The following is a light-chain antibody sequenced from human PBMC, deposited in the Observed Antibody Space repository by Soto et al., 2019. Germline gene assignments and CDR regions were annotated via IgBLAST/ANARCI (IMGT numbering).Light chain of an antibody. CDR2: HAS. V-gene: IGKV3-20*01. CDR3: EQCGSTALT. Sequence: EIVLTQSPGTLSLSPGERATLSCRASQSVANNYLAGYQQKPGQAPRLLMYHASSRATGIPDRFSGSGSGTDFTLTISRLEAEDFAVYYCEQCGSTALTVGGRTKVEIK. J-gene: IGKJ4*01. CDR1: QSVANNY.